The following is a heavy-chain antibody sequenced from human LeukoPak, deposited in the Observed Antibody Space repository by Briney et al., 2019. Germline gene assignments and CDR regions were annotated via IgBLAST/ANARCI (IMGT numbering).Heavy chain of an antibody. D-gene: IGHD3-22*01. CDR1: RFTFSSYW. Sequence: GSLRLSCAASRFTFSSYWMSWVRQAPGKGLEWVANIKQDGSEKYYVDSVKGRFTISRDNAKNSLYLQMNSLRVEDTAVYYCARGPFEHDSSGHYYYYGMDVWGQGTTVTVSS. J-gene: IGHJ6*02. CDR3: ARGPFEHDSSGHYYYYGMDV. V-gene: IGHV3-7*01. CDR2: IKQDGSEK.